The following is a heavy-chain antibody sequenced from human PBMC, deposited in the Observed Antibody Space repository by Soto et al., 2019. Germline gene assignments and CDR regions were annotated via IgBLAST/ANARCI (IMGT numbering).Heavy chain of an antibody. CDR2: ISSSSSYT. CDR1: GFTFSDYY. D-gene: IGHD4-17*01. Sequence: QVQLVESGGGLVKPGGSLRLSCAASGFTFSDYYMSWIRQAPGKGLEWVSYISSSSSYTNYADSVKGLFTISRDNATNSLSLQMNSLRAEDTAVYSCARVSDGDYSYYFDYWGQGTLVTVSS. CDR3: ARVSDGDYSYYFDY. J-gene: IGHJ4*02. V-gene: IGHV3-11*06.